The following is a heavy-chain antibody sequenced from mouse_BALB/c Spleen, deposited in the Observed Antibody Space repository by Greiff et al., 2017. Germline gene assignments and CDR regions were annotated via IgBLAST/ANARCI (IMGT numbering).Heavy chain of an antibody. V-gene: IGHV5-6-5*01. CDR1: GFTFSSYA. D-gene: IGHD1-1*01. CDR2: ISSGGST. Sequence: EVQLVESGGGLVKPGGSLKLSCAASGFTFSSYAMSWVRQTPEKRLEWVASISSGGSTYYPDSVKGRFTISRDNARNILYLQMSSLRSEDTAMYYCARANYYGTYFDYWGQGTTLTVSS. J-gene: IGHJ2*01. CDR3: ARANYYGTYFDY.